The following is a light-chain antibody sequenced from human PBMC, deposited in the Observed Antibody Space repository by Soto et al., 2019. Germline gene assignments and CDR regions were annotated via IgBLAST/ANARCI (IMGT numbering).Light chain of an antibody. CDR2: DAS. V-gene: IGKV3-11*01. CDR1: QSVSSY. J-gene: IGKJ2*01. Sequence: EIVLTQSPATLSLSLGERATLSCRASQSVSSYLAWYQQKPGQAPTLLIYDASNRATGIPARFSGSGSGTDFTLTFSRLEAEECAVYSCQLRRHWPSYTCGQGNNRQIK. CDR3: QLRRHWPSYT.